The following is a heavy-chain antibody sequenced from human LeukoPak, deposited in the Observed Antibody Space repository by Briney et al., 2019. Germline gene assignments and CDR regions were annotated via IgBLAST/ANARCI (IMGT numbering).Heavy chain of an antibody. Sequence: PSETLSLTCTVSGGSFSSDVSYWGWIRQSPEKGLQWIASTFYSGYTYYNPSLKSRVTMSIDTSKNQFSLNLSSVTAADTAVYYCAKSPSGRGGYNWFDPWGQGTLVTVSS. CDR3: AKSPSGRGGYNWFDP. V-gene: IGHV4-39*07. J-gene: IGHJ5*02. CDR2: TFYSGYT. D-gene: IGHD3-16*01. CDR1: GGSFSSDVSY.